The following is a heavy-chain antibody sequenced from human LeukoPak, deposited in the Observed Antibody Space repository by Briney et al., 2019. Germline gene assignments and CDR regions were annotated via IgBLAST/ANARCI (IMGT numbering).Heavy chain of an antibody. V-gene: IGHV1-2*02. D-gene: IGHD4-23*01. CDR3: AKGGGKVQDY. CDR2: INPNSGGT. J-gene: IGHJ4*02. CDR1: GYTFTGYY. Sequence: ASVKVSCKASGYTFTGYYMHWVRQAPGQGLEWMGWINPNSGGTNYAQKFQGRVTMTRDTSISTAYMELNSLRAEDTAVYYCAKGGGKVQDYWGQGTLVTVSS.